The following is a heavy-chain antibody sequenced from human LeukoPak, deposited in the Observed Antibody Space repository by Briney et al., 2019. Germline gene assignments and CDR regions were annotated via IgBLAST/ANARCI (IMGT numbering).Heavy chain of an antibody. CDR3: AREIDDFWSGYSMD. V-gene: IGHV3-11*01. J-gene: IGHJ4*02. CDR2: ISSSGSTI. CDR1: GFTFGDYY. Sequence: GGSLRLSCAASGFTFGDYYMSWFRQAPGRGLEWVSYISSSGSTIYYADSVKGRFTISRDNAKNSLYLQMNSLRAEDTAVYYCAREIDDFWSGYSMDWGQGTLVTVSS. D-gene: IGHD3-3*01.